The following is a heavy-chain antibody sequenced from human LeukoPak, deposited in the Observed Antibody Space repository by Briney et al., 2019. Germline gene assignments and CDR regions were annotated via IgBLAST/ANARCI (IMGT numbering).Heavy chain of an antibody. Sequence: PGGSLRLSCAASGFTCATYSMYWVRQAPGKGLEWVSGITGGADTTYYADSVKGRFTISRDNSKNTVYLQMSSLRAEDAALYYCARDPGCSGSTCYSLTDYWGQGTLVTVSS. V-gene: IGHV3-23*01. J-gene: IGHJ4*02. CDR3: ARDPGCSGSTCYSLTDY. CDR1: GFTCATYS. CDR2: ITGGADTT. D-gene: IGHD2-15*01.